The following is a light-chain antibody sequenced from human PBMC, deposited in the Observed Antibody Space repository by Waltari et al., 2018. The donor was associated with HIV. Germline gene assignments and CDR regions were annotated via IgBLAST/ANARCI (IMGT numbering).Light chain of an antibody. V-gene: IGLV1-51*01. CDR2: DTE. CDR1: SSTIGHNF. Sequence: QSVLTQPPSVSAAPGQKVTLSCSGNSSTIGHNFVSWYQQFPGTAPKLLIYDTEKRPSGIPERFSGSKSGTSATLGITGLQTGDEAVYYCGTWDSSLSAGVFGGGTKVTVL. CDR3: GTWDSSLSAGV. J-gene: IGLJ3*02.